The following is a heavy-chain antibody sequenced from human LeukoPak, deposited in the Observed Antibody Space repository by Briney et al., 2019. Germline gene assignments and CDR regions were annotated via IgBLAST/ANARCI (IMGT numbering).Heavy chain of an antibody. Sequence: PGGSLRLSCAASGINFRSSGMHWVRQAPGKGLEWVTFIQNDGSDKYYAASMKGRFTISRDNSKNTVYLHMASLRADDTALYYCARGGGRAVPGGFGQWGQGTLVTVSS. CDR3: ARGGGRAVPGGFGQ. CDR1: GINFRSSG. V-gene: IGHV3-30*02. CDR2: IQNDGSDK. J-gene: IGHJ4*02. D-gene: IGHD2-8*02.